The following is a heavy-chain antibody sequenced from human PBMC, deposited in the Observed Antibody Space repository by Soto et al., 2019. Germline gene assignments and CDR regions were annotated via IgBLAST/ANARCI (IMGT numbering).Heavy chain of an antibody. V-gene: IGHV4-59*01. Sequence: SETLSLTCTVSGGSISSYCWSWIRQPPGKGLEWIGYIYYSGSTNYNPSLKSRVTISVDTSKNQFSLKLSSVTAADTAVYYCARVSTSITGTTRPYYYYGMDVWGQGTPVTVSS. CDR1: GGSISSYC. D-gene: IGHD1-7*01. J-gene: IGHJ6*02. CDR2: IYYSGST. CDR3: ARVSTSITGTTRPYYYYGMDV.